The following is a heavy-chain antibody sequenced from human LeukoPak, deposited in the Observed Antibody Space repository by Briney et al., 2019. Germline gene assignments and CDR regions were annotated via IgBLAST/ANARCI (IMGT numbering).Heavy chain of an antibody. CDR2: IHYKGST. Sequence: SETLSLTCTISGDSINGHYWSWIRQPAGKRLEWIGDIHYKGSTNYNLSLKSRVTISVDTSKNHLSLNLTSVLAADTAIYYCARRDTGWNYCDYWGQGILVTVSS. CDR1: GDSINGHY. CDR3: ARRDTGWNYCDY. V-gene: IGHV4-59*08. D-gene: IGHD6-19*01. J-gene: IGHJ4*02.